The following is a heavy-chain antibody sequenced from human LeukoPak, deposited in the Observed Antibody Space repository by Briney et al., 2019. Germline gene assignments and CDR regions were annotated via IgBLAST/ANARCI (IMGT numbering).Heavy chain of an antibody. CDR2: IVVVSGNT. V-gene: IGHV1-58*01. Sequence: SVKVSCKASGFSFTNSALQWVRQARGQRLEWIGWIVVVSGNTNYAQKFQERVTITRDMSTSTAYMELSSLRSEDTAVYYCAADDLSLGYWGQGTLVTVSS. CDR1: GFSFTNSA. CDR3: AADDLSLGY. J-gene: IGHJ4*02.